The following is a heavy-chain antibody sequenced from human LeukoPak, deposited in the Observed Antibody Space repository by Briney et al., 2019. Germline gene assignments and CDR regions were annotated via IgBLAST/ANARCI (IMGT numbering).Heavy chain of an antibody. Sequence: SETLSLTCAVYGGSFSGYYWSWFRQPPGKGLEWIGEINHSGSTTYNPSLKSRVTISVDTSKNQFSLKLSSVTAADTAVYYCARSIVVVPAASIQFDYWGQGTLVTVSS. V-gene: IGHV4-34*01. CDR1: GGSFSGYY. D-gene: IGHD2-2*01. CDR3: ARSIVVVPAASIQFDY. J-gene: IGHJ4*02. CDR2: INHSGST.